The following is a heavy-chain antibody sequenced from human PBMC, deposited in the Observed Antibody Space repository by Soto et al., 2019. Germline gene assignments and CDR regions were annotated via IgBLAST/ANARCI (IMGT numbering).Heavy chain of an antibody. V-gene: IGHV5-51*01. Sequence: GASLKISCKGSGYSFTTYCIGWVRQMPGKGLEWMGIIYPGDSDTRYSPSFQGQVTISADKSISTAYLQWSSLKASDTAMYYCARNHYCNNGTCAFDYWGQGTLVTVSS. D-gene: IGHD2-8*01. CDR2: IYPGDSDT. CDR3: ARNHYCNNGTCAFDY. CDR1: GYSFTTYC. J-gene: IGHJ4*02.